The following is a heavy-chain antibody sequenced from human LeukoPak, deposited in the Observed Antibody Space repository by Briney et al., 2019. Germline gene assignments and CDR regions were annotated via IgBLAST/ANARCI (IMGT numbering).Heavy chain of an antibody. CDR1: GFTFSSYE. J-gene: IGHJ4*02. CDR3: ARQQWLVQGETYFDY. CDR2: ISSSGSTI. V-gene: IGHV3-48*03. Sequence: PGGSLRLSCAASGFTFSSYEMNWVRQAPGKGLEWVSYISSSGSTIYYADSVKGRFTTSRDNAKNSLYLQMNSLRAEDTAVYYCARQQWLVQGETYFDYWGQGTLVTVSS. D-gene: IGHD6-19*01.